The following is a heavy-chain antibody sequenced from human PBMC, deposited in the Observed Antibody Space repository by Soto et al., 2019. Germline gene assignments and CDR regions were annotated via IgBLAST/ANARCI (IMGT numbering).Heavy chain of an antibody. V-gene: IGHV3-48*02. CDR2: ISSSSSTI. CDR1: GFTFSSYS. CDR3: ARGWPYSSSWWDLYYYYYYGMDV. D-gene: IGHD6-13*01. Sequence: EVQLVESGGGLVQPGGSLRLSCAASGFTFSSYSMNWVRQAPGKGLEWVSYISSSSSTIYYADSVKGRFTISRDNAKNSLYLQMKSRRDEETAVYYCARGWPYSSSWWDLYYYYYYGMDVWGQGTTVTVSS. J-gene: IGHJ6*02.